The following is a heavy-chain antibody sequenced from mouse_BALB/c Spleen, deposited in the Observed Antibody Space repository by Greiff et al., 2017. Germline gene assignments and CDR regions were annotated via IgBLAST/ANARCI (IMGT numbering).Heavy chain of an antibody. D-gene: IGHD2-4*01. CDR2: INPNNGGT. CDR3: TRVDDYDVGFAY. Sequence: VQLLQSGAELVKPGASVKLSCKASGYTFACYYMYWVKQRPGQGLEWIGEINPNNGGTNFNEKFKSKATLTVDKSSSTAYMQLSSLTSEDSAVDYCTRVDDYDVGFAYRGQGTLVTVSA. CDR1: GYTFACYY. J-gene: IGHJ3*01. V-gene: IGHV1S81*02.